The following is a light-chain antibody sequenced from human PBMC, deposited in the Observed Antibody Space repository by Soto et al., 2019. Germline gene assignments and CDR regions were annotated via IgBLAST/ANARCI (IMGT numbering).Light chain of an antibody. V-gene: IGKV3-20*01. CDR1: QSVSSSY. J-gene: IGKJ1*01. CDR3: HQYGSSPWT. CDR2: GTS. Sequence: EIVLTQSAGTLSLSPGERATLSCRASQSVSSSYLAWYKQKPGQAPRLLIYGTSSRATGNPYRFSGSGSGTAFTLTISRLEPEDFAVYYCHQYGSSPWTFGQGTKVEIK.